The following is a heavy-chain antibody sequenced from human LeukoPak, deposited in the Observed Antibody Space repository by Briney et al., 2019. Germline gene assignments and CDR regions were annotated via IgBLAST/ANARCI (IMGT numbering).Heavy chain of an antibody. CDR1: GGSISSSSYY. V-gene: IGHV4-39*01. J-gene: IGHJ5*02. CDR3: ARHDYYGSVNWFDP. CDR2: IYYSGST. D-gene: IGHD3-10*01. Sequence: SETLSLTCTVSGGSISSSSYYWGWIRQPPGKGLEWIGSIYYSGSTYYNPSLKSRVTISVDTSKNQFSLKLSSVTAADTAVYYCARHDYYGSVNWFDPWGQGTLVTVSS.